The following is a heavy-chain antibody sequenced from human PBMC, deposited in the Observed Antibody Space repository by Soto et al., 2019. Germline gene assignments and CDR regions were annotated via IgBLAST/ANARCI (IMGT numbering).Heavy chain of an antibody. J-gene: IGHJ4*02. D-gene: IGHD3-3*01. Sequence: ASVKVSCKASGYTLTSYAMHWVRQAPGQRLEWMGWINAGNGNTKYSQKFQGRVTITRDTSASTAYMELSSLRSEDTAVYYCASQSGYSPGLDYWGQGTLVTVSS. CDR3: ASQSGYSPGLDY. V-gene: IGHV1-3*01. CDR1: GYTLTSYA. CDR2: INAGNGNT.